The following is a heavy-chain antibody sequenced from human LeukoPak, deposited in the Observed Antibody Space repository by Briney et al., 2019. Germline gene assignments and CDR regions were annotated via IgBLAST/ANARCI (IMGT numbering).Heavy chain of an antibody. V-gene: IGHV4-59*08. CDR2: IYYSGST. Sequence: ASETLSLTCTVSGGSISSYYWSWIRQPPGKGLEWIGYIYYSGSTNYNPSLKSRVTISVDTSKNQFSLKLSSVTAADTAMYYCASGSGSYYHPVDYWGQGTLVTVSS. J-gene: IGHJ4*02. CDR3: ASGSGSYYHPVDY. D-gene: IGHD3-10*01. CDR1: GGSISSYY.